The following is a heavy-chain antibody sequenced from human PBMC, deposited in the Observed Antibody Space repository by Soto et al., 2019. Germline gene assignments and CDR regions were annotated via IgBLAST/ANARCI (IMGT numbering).Heavy chain of an antibody. CDR1: GFTFSSYG. Sequence: QVQLVESGGGVVQPGRSLRLSCAASGFTFSSYGMHWVRQAPGKGLEWVAVISYDGSNKYYADSVKGRFTISRDNSKNTLELQMNSMRAEETAVYYCAKEWVYDSSGWSFDYWGQGTLVTVSS. CDR3: AKEWVYDSSGWSFDY. V-gene: IGHV3-30*18. CDR2: ISYDGSNK. D-gene: IGHD3-22*01. J-gene: IGHJ4*02.